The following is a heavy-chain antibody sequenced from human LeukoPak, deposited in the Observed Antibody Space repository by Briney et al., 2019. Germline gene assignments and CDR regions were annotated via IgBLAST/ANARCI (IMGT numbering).Heavy chain of an antibody. D-gene: IGHD1-26*01. Sequence: ASVKVSCKASGYTFTGYYMHWVRQAPGQGLEWMGWINPNSGGTNYAQKFQGWVTMTRDTSISTAYMELSRLRSDDTAVYYCARAIAGGSYRGDAFDIWGQGTMVTVSS. CDR1: GYTFTGYY. J-gene: IGHJ3*02. CDR2: INPNSGGT. CDR3: ARAIAGGSYRGDAFDI. V-gene: IGHV1-2*04.